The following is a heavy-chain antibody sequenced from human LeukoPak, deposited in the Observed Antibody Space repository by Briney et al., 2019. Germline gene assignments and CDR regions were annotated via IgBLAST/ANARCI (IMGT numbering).Heavy chain of an antibody. CDR1: GGSISSSSYY. D-gene: IGHD4-17*01. V-gene: IGHV4-39*01. Sequence: SETLSLTCTVSGGSISSSSYYWGWIRQPPGKGLEWIGSIYYSGSTYYNPSLKSRVTISVDTSKNQFSRKLSSVTAADTAAYSCARSYGDYIKYNYYIDVSGKGTTVTVSS. CDR2: IYYSGST. J-gene: IGHJ6*03. CDR3: ARSYGDYIKYNYYIDV.